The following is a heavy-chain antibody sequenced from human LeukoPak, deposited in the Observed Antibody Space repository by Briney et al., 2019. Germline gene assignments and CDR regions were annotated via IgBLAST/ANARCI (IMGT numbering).Heavy chain of an antibody. V-gene: IGHV4-59*01. Sequence: PSETLSLTCTVSSGSISSYYWSWIRQPPGKGLEWIGYIYYSGSTNYNPSLKSRITISVDTSKNQFSLKLSSVTAADTAVYYCARDRGVGAYWYFDLWGRGTVVTVSS. CDR1: SGSISSYY. D-gene: IGHD1-26*01. J-gene: IGHJ2*01. CDR2: IYYSGST. CDR3: ARDRGVGAYWYFDL.